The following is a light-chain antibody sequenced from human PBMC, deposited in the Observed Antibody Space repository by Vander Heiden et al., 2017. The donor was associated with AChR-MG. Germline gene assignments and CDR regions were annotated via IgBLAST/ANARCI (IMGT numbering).Light chain of an antibody. CDR3: GSRDNSGEVR. CDR2: GKN. CDR1: SLRNYY. Sequence: SSELTQDPAVSVALGQTVTITCQGDSLRNYYAGWYHKKQGHEPRRVVYGKNNRPSGVPDRVSGSSPGNTASFTITGAQAADEADDYCGSRDNSGEVRFGGGTKLTVL. V-gene: IGLV3-19*01. J-gene: IGLJ2*01.